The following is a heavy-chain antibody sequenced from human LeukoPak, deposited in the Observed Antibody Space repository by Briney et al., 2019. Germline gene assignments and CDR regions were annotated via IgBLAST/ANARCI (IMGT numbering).Heavy chain of an antibody. Sequence: SETLSLTCAVYGGSFSGYYLSWIRQPPGKGLEWIGEINHSGSTNYNPSLKSRVTISVDTSKNQFSLKLSSVTAADTAVYYCARGPTYYYDSSGYLYWGQGTLVTVSS. V-gene: IGHV4-34*01. D-gene: IGHD3-22*01. CDR1: GGSFSGYY. CDR2: INHSGST. J-gene: IGHJ4*02. CDR3: ARGPTYYYDSSGYLY.